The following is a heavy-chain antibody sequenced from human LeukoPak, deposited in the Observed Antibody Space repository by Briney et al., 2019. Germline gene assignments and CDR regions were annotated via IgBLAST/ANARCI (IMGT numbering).Heavy chain of an antibody. CDR3: ARAFGIAVAGQPPPY. CDR2: ISSSSSYI. CDR1: GFTFSSYS. V-gene: IGHV3-21*01. J-gene: IGHJ4*02. Sequence: GSLRLSCAASGFTFSSYSMNWVRQAPGKGLEWVSSISSSSSYIYYADSVKGRFTISRDNAKNSLYLQMNSLRAEDTAVYYCARAFGIAVAGQPPPYWGQGTLVTVSS. D-gene: IGHD6-19*01.